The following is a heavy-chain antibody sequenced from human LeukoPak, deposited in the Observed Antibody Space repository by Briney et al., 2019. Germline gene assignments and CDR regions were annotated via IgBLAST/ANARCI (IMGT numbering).Heavy chain of an antibody. CDR3: AREQKYYYFEY. V-gene: IGHV2-70*01. CDR2: IDWDDDN. Sequence: RESGPALVKPTQTLTLTCTYSGFSLTTSGMCVTWIRHPPGKALEWLAPIDWDDDNYYSTSLKTRLTISKDTSKNQVVLTMTNMDPVDTATYYCAREQKYYYFEYWGQGTLVTVSS. D-gene: IGHD2/OR15-2a*01. J-gene: IGHJ4*02. CDR1: GFSLTTSGMC.